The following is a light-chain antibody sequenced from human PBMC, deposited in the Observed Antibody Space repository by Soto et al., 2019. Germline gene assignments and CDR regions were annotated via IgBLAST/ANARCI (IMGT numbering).Light chain of an antibody. Sequence: IVLTQSPATRSSYPGDRVTLSFWASQTLDSMVAWYQQKSGQAPRLLIYDASNRATGIPARFSGSGSGTDFTLTISSLEPEDFAVYYCQQRSNLITFGQGTRLEIK. CDR1: QTLDSM. CDR3: QQRSNLIT. CDR2: DAS. V-gene: IGKV3-11*01. J-gene: IGKJ5*01.